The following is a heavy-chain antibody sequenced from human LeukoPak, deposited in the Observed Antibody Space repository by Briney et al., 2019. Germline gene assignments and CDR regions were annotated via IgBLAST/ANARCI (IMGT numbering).Heavy chain of an antibody. CDR2: IYYSGST. CDR1: GGSISSSSYY. Sequence: PSETLSLTCTVSGGSISSSSYYWGWIRQPPGKGLEWIGSIYYSGSTYYNPSLKSRVTISVDTSKNQFSLKLSSVTAADTAVYYCARDQRGELPNWGQGTLVTVSS. CDR3: ARDQRGELPN. V-gene: IGHV4-39*07. J-gene: IGHJ4*02. D-gene: IGHD1-26*01.